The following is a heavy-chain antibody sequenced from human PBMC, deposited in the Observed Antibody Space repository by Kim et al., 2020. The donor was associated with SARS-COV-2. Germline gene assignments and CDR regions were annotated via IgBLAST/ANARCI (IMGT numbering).Heavy chain of an antibody. J-gene: IGHJ6*03. Sequence: SETLSLTCAVYGGSFSGYYWSWIRQPPGKGLEWIGEINHSGSTNYNPSLKSRVTISVDTSKNQFSLKLSSVTAADTAVYYCASCTGGFHYYYMDVWGKGT. CDR2: INHSGST. V-gene: IGHV4-34*01. CDR1: GGSFSGYY. D-gene: IGHD3-10*02. CDR3: ASCTGGFHYYYMDV.